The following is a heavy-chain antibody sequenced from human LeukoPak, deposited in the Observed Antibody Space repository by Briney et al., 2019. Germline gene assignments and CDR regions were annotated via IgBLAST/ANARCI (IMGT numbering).Heavy chain of an antibody. D-gene: IGHD4-17*01. V-gene: IGHV3-30*18. J-gene: IGHJ3*02. CDR3: AKDQGGFTVTTMDI. CDR2: ISYHGSNK. Sequence: GGSLRLSCAASGFTFSNYAMHSVRQAPGKGLGWVSIISYHGSNKYYSDSMKGRFTISRDNSKNTLYLQMNSLRAEDTAVYYCAKDQGGFTVTTMDIWGQGTMVTVSS. CDR1: GFTFSNYA.